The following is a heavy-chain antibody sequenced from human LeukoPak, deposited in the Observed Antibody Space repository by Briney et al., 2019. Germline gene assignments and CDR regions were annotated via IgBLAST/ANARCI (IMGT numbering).Heavy chain of an antibody. CDR2: ISSSSSTI. J-gene: IGHJ4*02. Sequence: GGSLRLSCAASGFTFSSYSMNWVRQAPGKGLEWVSYISSSSSTIYYADSVKGRFTISRDNAKNSLYLQMNSLRAEDTAVYYCARAYYYGSGSYLDYWGQGTLVTVSS. D-gene: IGHD3-10*01. V-gene: IGHV3-48*01. CDR1: GFTFSSYS. CDR3: ARAYYYGSGSYLDY.